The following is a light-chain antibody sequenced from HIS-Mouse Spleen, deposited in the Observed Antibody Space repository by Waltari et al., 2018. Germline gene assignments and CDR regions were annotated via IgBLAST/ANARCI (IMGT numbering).Light chain of an antibody. CDR3: QQYRT. V-gene: IGKV1-5*03. J-gene: IGKJ1*01. CDR2: EAS. CDR1: QRISSC. Sequence: DIQITQYPSTLSASVGDRVTITCRASQRISSCLAWYQHKPGKAPKLLIYEASSLESGVPSRFSGSGSGTEFTFTISSLQPDDFATYYCQQYRTFGQGTKVEIK.